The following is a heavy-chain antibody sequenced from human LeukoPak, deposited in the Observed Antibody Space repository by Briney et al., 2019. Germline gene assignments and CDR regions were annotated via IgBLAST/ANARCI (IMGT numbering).Heavy chain of an antibody. CDR2: ISYDGSNK. J-gene: IGHJ4*02. CDR3: AKRPPSGVVVPAAIRGY. Sequence: GGSLRLSCAASGFTFSSYGMHWVRQAPGKGLEWVAVISYDGSNKYYADSVKGRFTISRDNSKNTLYLQMNSLRAEDTAVYYCAKRPPSGVVVPAAIRGYWGQGTLVTVSS. CDR1: GFTFSSYG. V-gene: IGHV3-30*18. D-gene: IGHD2-2*02.